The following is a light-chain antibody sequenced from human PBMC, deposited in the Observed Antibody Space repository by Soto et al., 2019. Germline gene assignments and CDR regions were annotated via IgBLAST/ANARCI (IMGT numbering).Light chain of an antibody. Sequence: DIQMTQSPSTLFGSLGDRVTITCRASQSISSWLAWYQQKPGKAPKLLIYKASSLESGVPSRFSGSGSGTEFTLTISSLQPDDFATYYCQQYNSYSSWTFGQGTKVEIK. CDR3: QQYNSYSSWT. CDR2: KAS. J-gene: IGKJ1*01. V-gene: IGKV1-5*03. CDR1: QSISSW.